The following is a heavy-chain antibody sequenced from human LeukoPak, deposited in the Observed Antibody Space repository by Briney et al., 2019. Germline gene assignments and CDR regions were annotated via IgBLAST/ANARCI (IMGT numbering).Heavy chain of an antibody. D-gene: IGHD3-22*01. Sequence: GGSLRLSCAASGFTFSSYSMNWVRQAPGKGLEWVSSISSSSSYIYYADSVKGRFTISRDNSKSTLYLQMNSLRAEDTAVYYCARGRWVYDSSGFYSDYWGQGTLVTVSS. V-gene: IGHV3-21*04. CDR1: GFTFSSYS. CDR2: ISSSSSYI. J-gene: IGHJ4*02. CDR3: ARGRWVYDSSGFYSDY.